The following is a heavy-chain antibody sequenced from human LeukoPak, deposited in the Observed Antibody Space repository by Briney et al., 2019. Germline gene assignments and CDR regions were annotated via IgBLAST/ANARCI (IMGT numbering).Heavy chain of an antibody. J-gene: IGHJ4*02. CDR2: INPSGGST. V-gene: IGHV1-46*03. D-gene: IGHD6-19*01. CDR3: ARVRSPQWLVGGDYFDY. CDR1: GYTFTSYY. Sequence: ASVKVSCKASGYTFTSYYMHWVRQAPGQGLEWMGIINPSGGSTSYAQKFQGRVTITRDTSTSTVYMELSSLRSEDTAVYYCARVRSPQWLVGGDYFDYWGQGTLVTVSS.